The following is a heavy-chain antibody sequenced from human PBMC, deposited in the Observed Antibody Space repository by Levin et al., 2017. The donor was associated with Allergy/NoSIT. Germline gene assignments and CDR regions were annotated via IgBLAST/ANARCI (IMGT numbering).Heavy chain of an antibody. J-gene: IGHJ4*02. CDR3: AREREGFGNSSWPGLYFDY. Sequence: GESLKISCAASGFTFSSYGMHWVRQAPGKGLEWVAVIWYDGSNKYYADSVKGRFTISRDNSKNTLYLQMNSLRAEDTAVYYCAREREGFGNSSWPGLYFDYWGQGTLVTVSS. D-gene: IGHD6-13*01. V-gene: IGHV3-33*01. CDR1: GFTFSSYG. CDR2: IWYDGSNK.